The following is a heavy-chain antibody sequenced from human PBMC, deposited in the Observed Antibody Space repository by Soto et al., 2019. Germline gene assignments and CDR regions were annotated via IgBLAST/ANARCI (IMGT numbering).Heavy chain of an antibody. CDR3: ARDFVPGYTGYSDH. J-gene: IGHJ4*02. CDR2: IGAYNGNT. Sequence: QVQLVQSGADVKKPGASVKVSCKTSGYTFSNYGINWERLAPGQGLEWMGWIGAYNGNTNSAQKFQDRVTLTTDTSTSTAYMELRSLRSDDTALYYCARDFVPGYTGYSDHWGQGTLVTVSS. D-gene: IGHD5-12*01. V-gene: IGHV1-18*01. CDR1: GYTFSNYG.